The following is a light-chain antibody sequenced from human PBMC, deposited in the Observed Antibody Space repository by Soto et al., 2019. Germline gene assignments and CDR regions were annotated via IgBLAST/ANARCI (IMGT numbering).Light chain of an antibody. J-gene: IGKJ5*01. Sequence: QMSLSPSSVSALLGDRVHIACRASQVISSWLAWYQQKPGKAPKLLIYAASSLQSGVPSRFSGSGSGTDFTLTISSLQPEDFATYYCQQSNSFPFTFGQGTRLEIK. CDR3: QQSNSFPFT. V-gene: IGKV1D-12*01. CDR1: QVISSW. CDR2: AAS.